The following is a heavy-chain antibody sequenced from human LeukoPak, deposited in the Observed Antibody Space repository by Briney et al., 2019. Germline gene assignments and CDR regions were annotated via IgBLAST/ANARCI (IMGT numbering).Heavy chain of an antibody. CDR2: ISSSSSYI. J-gene: IGHJ4*02. Sequence: GGSLRLSCAASGFIFTDYGMHWVRQAPGKGLEWVSSISSSSSYIYYADSVKGRFTISRDNAKNSLYLQMNSLRAEDTAVYYCARAVQTAYYYDSSGDWGQGTLVTVSS. V-gene: IGHV3-21*01. CDR3: ARAVQTAYYYDSSGD. D-gene: IGHD3-22*01. CDR1: GFIFTDYG.